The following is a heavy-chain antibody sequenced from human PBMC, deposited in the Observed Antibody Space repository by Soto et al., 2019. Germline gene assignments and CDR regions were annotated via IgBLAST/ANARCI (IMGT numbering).Heavy chain of an antibody. D-gene: IGHD6-13*01. V-gene: IGHV3-30*18. J-gene: IGHJ4*02. Sequence: HPGGSLRLSCAASGFTFSSYGMHWVRQAPGKGLEWVAVISYDGSNKYYADSVKGRFTISRDNSKNTLYLQMNSLRAEDTAVYYCANKHLPGKYSSSWYSFNYWGQGTLVTVSS. CDR3: ANKHLPGKYSSSWYSFNY. CDR2: ISYDGSNK. CDR1: GFTFSSYG.